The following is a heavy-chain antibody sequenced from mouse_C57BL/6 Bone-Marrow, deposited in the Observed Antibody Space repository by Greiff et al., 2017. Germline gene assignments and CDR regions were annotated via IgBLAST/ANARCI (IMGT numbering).Heavy chain of an antibody. V-gene: IGHV1-82*01. CDR1: GYAFSSSW. D-gene: IGHD1-1*01. Sequence: QVQLKESGPELVKPGASVKISCKASGYAFSSSWMNWVKQRPGKGLEWIGRIYPGDGDTNYNGKFKGKATLTADKSSSTAYMQLSSLTSDDSAVYFCETTVVASPYYYSMDYWGQGTSVTVSS. CDR3: ETTVVASPYYYSMDY. CDR2: IYPGDGDT. J-gene: IGHJ4*01.